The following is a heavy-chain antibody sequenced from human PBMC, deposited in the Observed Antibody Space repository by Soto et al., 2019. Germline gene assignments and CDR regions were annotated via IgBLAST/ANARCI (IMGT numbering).Heavy chain of an antibody. D-gene: IGHD6-19*01. Sequence: SGPTLVNPTQTLTLTCTFSGFSLSTSGMCVSWIRQPPGKALEWLARIDWDDDKYYSTSLKTRLTISKDTSKNQVVLTMTNMDPVDTATYYCARTRFAESSGNYYYYGMDVWGQGTTVTVSS. V-gene: IGHV2-70*11. J-gene: IGHJ6*02. CDR3: ARTRFAESSGNYYYYGMDV. CDR2: IDWDDDK. CDR1: GFSLSTSGMC.